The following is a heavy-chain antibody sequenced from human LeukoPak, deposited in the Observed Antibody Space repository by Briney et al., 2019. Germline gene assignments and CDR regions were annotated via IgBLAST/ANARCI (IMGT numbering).Heavy chain of an antibody. Sequence: SETLSLTCTVSGGSISSYYWSWIRRPPGKGLEWIGYIYYSGSTNYNPSLKSRVTISVDTSKNQFSLKLSSVTAADTAVYYCARLNLRRIAAAGGYFQHWGQGTLVTVSS. D-gene: IGHD6-13*01. CDR1: GGSISSYY. V-gene: IGHV4-59*01. CDR3: ARLNLRRIAAAGGYFQH. CDR2: IYYSGST. J-gene: IGHJ1*01.